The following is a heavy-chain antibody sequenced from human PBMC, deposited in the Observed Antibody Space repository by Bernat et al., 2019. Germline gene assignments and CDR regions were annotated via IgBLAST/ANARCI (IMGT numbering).Heavy chain of an antibody. CDR2: INYSGTT. D-gene: IGHD3-16*01. CDR1: GESITSVGYY. J-gene: IGHJ4*02. CDR3: ARDGGLPFGGF. V-gene: IGHV4-31*03. Sequence: QVQLQESGPGLVKPSQTLSLTCTVSGESITSVGYYWSWIRQFPGKGLEWIGSINYSGTTYYTPSLKSRVNISVDTSKNQFSLKLNSVTARDTAVNYCARDGGLPFGGFWAKETLAPVS.